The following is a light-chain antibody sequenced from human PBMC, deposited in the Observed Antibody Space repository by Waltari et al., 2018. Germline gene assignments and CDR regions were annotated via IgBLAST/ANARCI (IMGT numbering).Light chain of an antibody. Sequence: SYELTQPPSVSVSPGQTARITCSGDALPKKYAFWYQQKSGQAPVLIIYDDNKRPSGIPESFSGSSSGTMATLTISGAQVEDEADYYFYSTDSTGNHVVFGGGTKLTVL. CDR1: ALPKKY. J-gene: IGLJ2*01. CDR3: YSTDSTGNHVV. CDR2: DDN. V-gene: IGLV3-10*01.